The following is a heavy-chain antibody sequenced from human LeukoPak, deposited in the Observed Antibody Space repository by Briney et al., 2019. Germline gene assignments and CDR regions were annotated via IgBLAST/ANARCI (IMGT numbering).Heavy chain of an antibody. J-gene: IGHJ4*02. CDR3: ATAGSGTFSDLDY. CDR2: ISKDAKYK. Sequence: PGGSLRLSCAASGFTFSRYGMHWVRQAPGKGLEWVAVISKDAKYKSYADSVKGRLTISRDNSDNTLFLQMNSLRVDDTAVYYCATAGSGTFSDLDYWGQGTLVTVSS. CDR1: GFTFSRYG. V-gene: IGHV3-30*03. D-gene: IGHD1-26*01.